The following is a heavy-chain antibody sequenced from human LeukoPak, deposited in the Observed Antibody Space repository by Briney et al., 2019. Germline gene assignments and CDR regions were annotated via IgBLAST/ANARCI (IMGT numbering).Heavy chain of an antibody. CDR1: GGSISSYY. CDR3: ARRSRGAAAGTALFDP. V-gene: IGHV4-59*08. D-gene: IGHD6-13*01. CDR2: IYYSGSS. Sequence: PSETLSLTCTVSGGSISSYYWSWIRQPPGKGLEWIGYIYYSGSSKYNPSLKSGVAILFGTNTNQFPLKLSYVTAAYSAVYYCARRSRGAAAGTALFDPWGQGTLVTVSS. J-gene: IGHJ5*02.